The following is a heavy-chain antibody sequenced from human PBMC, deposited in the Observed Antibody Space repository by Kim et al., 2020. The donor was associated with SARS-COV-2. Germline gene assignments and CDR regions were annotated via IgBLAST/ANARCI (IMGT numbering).Heavy chain of an antibody. CDR3: ARDRRATMVRGRAKSYGMDV. J-gene: IGHJ6*02. Sequence: ASVKVSCKASGYTFTSYGISWVRQAPGQGLEWMGWISAYNGNTNYAQKLQGRVTMTTDTSTSTAYMELRSLRSDDTAVYYCARDRRATMVRGRAKSYGMDVWGQGTTVTVSS. V-gene: IGHV1-18*01. D-gene: IGHD3-10*01. CDR1: GYTFTSYG. CDR2: ISAYNGNT.